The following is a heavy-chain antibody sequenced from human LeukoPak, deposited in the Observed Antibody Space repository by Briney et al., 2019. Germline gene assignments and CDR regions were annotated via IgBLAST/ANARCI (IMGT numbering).Heavy chain of an antibody. CDR3: VRVAGIAVAYAFDI. CDR1: GFTFSSYS. Sequence: PGGSLRPSCAASGFTFSSYSMSWVRQAPGKGLEWVSSMRSSSIYIYYADSVKGRFTISRYNAKNSLYMQMTSLRAEDTAVYYCVRVAGIAVAYAFDIWGQGTMVTVSS. J-gene: IGHJ3*02. CDR2: MRSSSIYI. V-gene: IGHV3-21*01. D-gene: IGHD6-19*01.